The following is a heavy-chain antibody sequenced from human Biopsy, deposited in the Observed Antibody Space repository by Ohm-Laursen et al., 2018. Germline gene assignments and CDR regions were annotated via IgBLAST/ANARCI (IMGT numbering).Heavy chain of an antibody. CDR3: VAYPSSGFFENNDDFAMDV. CDR1: GGAFTNYA. D-gene: IGHD6-19*01. J-gene: IGHJ6*02. CDR2: IIPVFETA. Sequence: SSVKVSCKASGGAFTNYAINWVRQAPGHGLEWMGGIIPVFETAGYAERFQGRVTITADVTTTTAYMDLSGLRSEDTAVYYCVAYPSSGFFENNDDFAMDVWGQGTTVIVSS. V-gene: IGHV1-69*01.